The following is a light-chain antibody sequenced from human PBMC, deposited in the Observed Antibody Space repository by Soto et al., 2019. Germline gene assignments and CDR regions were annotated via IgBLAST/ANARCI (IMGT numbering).Light chain of an antibody. CDR1: QSISSY. Sequence: DLQMTQSPSSLSASVGDRVTITCRASQSISSYLNWYQQKPGKAPKLLIYAASSLQSGVPSRFSGSGSGTDFTLTISSLQPEDFATYYCQQSYSTPFFFGQGTKLEIK. CDR2: AAS. J-gene: IGKJ2*01. V-gene: IGKV1-39*01. CDR3: QQSYSTPFF.